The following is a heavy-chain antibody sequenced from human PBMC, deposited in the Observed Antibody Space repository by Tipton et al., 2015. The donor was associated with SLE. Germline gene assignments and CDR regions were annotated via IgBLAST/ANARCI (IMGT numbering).Heavy chain of an antibody. D-gene: IGHD6-6*01. CDR2: IYYSGST. J-gene: IGHJ6*03. Sequence: LRLSCTVSGGSISSYYWSWIRQPPGKGLEWIGYIYYSGSTNYNPSLKSRVTISVDTSKNQFSLKLSSVTAADTAVYYCARVRSSSWGYYYYYMDVWGKGTTVTVSS. CDR1: GGSISSYY. V-gene: IGHV4-59*01. CDR3: ARVRSSSWGYYYYYMDV.